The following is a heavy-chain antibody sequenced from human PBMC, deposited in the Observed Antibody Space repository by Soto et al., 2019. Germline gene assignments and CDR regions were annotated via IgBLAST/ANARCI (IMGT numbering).Heavy chain of an antibody. V-gene: IGHV4-59*01. Sequence: SETLSLTCTVSGDSISTYYWTWIRQPPGKGLEWIGYIYNSATTKYNPSLKSRVAISVDTSKNQFSLKLSSVTTADTAVYYCARGRFDFIWGTPAPYLDYWGQGALVTVSS. CDR3: ARGRFDFIWGTPAPYLDY. D-gene: IGHD3-16*01. J-gene: IGHJ4*02. CDR1: GDSISTYY. CDR2: IYNSATT.